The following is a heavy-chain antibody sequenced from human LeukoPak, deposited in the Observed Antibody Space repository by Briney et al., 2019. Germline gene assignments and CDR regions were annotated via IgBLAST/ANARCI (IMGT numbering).Heavy chain of an antibody. J-gene: IGHJ4*02. CDR2: ISSSSTYI. CDR1: GFTFSDYS. CDR3: ARGRYCSSTSCHYFDY. Sequence: PGGSLRLSCAASGFTFSDYSINWVRQAPGKGLEWVSSISSSSTYIYYADSVKGRFTISRDNAKNSLYLQMNSLRAEDTAVYYCARGRYCSSTSCHYFDYWGQGTLVTVSS. D-gene: IGHD2-2*01. V-gene: IGHV3-21*01.